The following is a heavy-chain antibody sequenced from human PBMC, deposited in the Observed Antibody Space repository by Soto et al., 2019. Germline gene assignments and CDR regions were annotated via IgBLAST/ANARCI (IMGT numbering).Heavy chain of an antibody. J-gene: IGHJ4*02. V-gene: IGHV4-30-4*01. CDR1: SGSMTEGGDFY. D-gene: IGHD3-10*01. Sequence: QVQLQESGPGQVMPSQTLSRTCTVSSGSMTEGGDFYWSWLRQPPGKGLEWIGYIFYSGNTHYNTSLKSRLAISVDTSKNQFSLKLFSVTAADTAVYYCARGRFGEIHDYWGQGSLVTVSS. CDR2: IFYSGNT. CDR3: ARGRFGEIHDY.